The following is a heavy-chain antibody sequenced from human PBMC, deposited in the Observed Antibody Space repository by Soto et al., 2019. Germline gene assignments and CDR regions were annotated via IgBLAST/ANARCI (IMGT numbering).Heavy chain of an antibody. Sequence: GGSLRLSCAASGFTFSSYGMHWVRQAPGKGLEWVAVISYDGSNKYYADSVKGRFTISRDKAKNRLYLQMNSLRAEDTAVYYCATEATGSYNWFDPWGQETLVTVSS. V-gene: IGHV3-30*03. CDR1: GFTFSSYG. CDR2: ISYDGSNK. CDR3: ATEATGSYNWFDP. J-gene: IGHJ5*02. D-gene: IGHD1-26*01.